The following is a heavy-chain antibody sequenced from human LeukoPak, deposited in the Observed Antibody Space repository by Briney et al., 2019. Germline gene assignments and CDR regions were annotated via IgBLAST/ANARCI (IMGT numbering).Heavy chain of an antibody. CDR1: GGSISSYY. CDR2: IYYSGST. D-gene: IGHD6-19*01. V-gene: IGHV4-59*01. J-gene: IGHJ4*02. CDR3: ARAVAGRFDY. Sequence: SETLSLTCTVSGGSISSYYWSWIRQPPGKGLEWIGYIYYSGSTNYNPSLKSRVTISVDTSKNQFSLKLSSVTAADAAVYYCARAVAGRFDYWGQGTLVTVSS.